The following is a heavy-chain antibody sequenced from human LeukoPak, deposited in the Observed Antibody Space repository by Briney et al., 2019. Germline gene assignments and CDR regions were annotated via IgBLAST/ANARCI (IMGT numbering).Heavy chain of an antibody. V-gene: IGHV3-48*01. D-gene: IGHD1-26*01. CDR2: ISSSSSTI. CDR3: ARDGAIVGAIGY. Sequence: GGSLRLSCAASGFTFSSYSMNWVRQAPGKGLEWVSYISSSSSTIHYADTVKGRFTISRDNAKNSLYLQMNSLRAEDTAVYYCARDGAIVGAIGYWGQGTLVTVSS. CDR1: GFTFSSYS. J-gene: IGHJ4*02.